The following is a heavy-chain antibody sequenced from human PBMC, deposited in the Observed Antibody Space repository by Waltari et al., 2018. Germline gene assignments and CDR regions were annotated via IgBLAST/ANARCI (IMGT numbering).Heavy chain of an antibody. CDR3: ARTPMTGIAAAGADY. V-gene: IGHV3-53*02. D-gene: IGHD6-13*01. J-gene: IGHJ4*02. Sequence: EVQLVETGGGLIQPGGSLRLYCAASGFTVSSNYMSWVRQAPGKGLEWVSVIYSGGSTYYADSVKGRFTISRDNSKNTLYLQMNSLRAEDTAVYYCARTPMTGIAAAGADYWGQGTLVTVSS. CDR2: IYSGGST. CDR1: GFTVSSNY.